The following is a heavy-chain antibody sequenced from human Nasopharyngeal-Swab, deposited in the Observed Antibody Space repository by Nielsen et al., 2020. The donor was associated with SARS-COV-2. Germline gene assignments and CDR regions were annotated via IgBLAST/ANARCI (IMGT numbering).Heavy chain of an antibody. CDR1: GGSISSGGYS. Sequence: TLSLTCAVSGGSISSGGYSWSWIRQPPGKGLEWIGYIYHSGSTYYNPSLKSRVTISVDRSKNQFSLKLSSVTAADTAVYYCARVTAERMDVWGKGTTVTVSS. D-gene: IGHD5-18*01. V-gene: IGHV4-30-2*01. J-gene: IGHJ6*04. CDR3: ARVTAERMDV. CDR2: IYHSGST.